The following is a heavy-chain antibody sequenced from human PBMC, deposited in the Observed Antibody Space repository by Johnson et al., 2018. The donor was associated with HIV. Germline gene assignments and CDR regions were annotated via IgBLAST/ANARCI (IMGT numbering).Heavy chain of an antibody. Sequence: MLLVESGGGLVQPGRSLRLSCAASGFTFDDYGMSWVRQAPGKGLEWVSGINWNGGSTGDAGSVKGRFTISRDNAKNSLYLQMNSLRAEDTALYYCARTSTMIVVDIKSNNDALDIWGQGTMVTVSS. J-gene: IGHJ3*02. CDR3: ARTSTMIVVDIKSNNDALDI. CDR2: INWNGGST. V-gene: IGHV3-20*04. CDR1: GFTFDDYG. D-gene: IGHD3-22*01.